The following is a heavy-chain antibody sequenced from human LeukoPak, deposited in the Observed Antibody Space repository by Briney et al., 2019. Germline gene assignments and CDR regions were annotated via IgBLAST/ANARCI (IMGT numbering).Heavy chain of an antibody. Sequence: ASVKVSCKASGYTFTSYGISWVRQAPGQGLEWMGWISAYNGNTNYAQKLQGRVTMTTDTSTSTAYMELRSLRSDDTSVYYCTRDSYYGSGSSTDFDYWGQGTLVTVCS. J-gene: IGHJ4*02. CDR3: TRDSYYGSGSSTDFDY. D-gene: IGHD3-10*01. CDR1: GYTFTSYG. V-gene: IGHV1-18*01. CDR2: ISAYNGNT.